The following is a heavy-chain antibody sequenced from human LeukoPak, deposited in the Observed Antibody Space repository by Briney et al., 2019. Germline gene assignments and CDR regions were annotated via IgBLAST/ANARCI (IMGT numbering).Heavy chain of an antibody. CDR3: AREVHFGVVISGPFDY. CDR1: GYTFTSYY. V-gene: IGHV1-46*01. J-gene: IGHJ4*02. CDR2: INPSGGST. D-gene: IGHD3-3*01. Sequence: GASVKVSCKASGYTFTSYYMHWVRQAPGQGLEWMGIINPSGGSTSYAQKFQGRVTMTRDMSTSTVYMELSSLRSEDTAVCYCAREVHFGVVISGPFDYWGQGTLVTVSS.